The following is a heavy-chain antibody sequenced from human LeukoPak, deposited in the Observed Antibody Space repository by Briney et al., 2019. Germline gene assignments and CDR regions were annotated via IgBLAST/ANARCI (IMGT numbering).Heavy chain of an antibody. D-gene: IGHD2-15*01. CDR3: ARGLEDGWPFDY. J-gene: IGHJ4*02. CDR2: INPNSGGT. V-gene: IGHV1-2*06. Sequence: GASVKVSCKASGYTFTGDYMHWVRQAPGQGLEWTGRINPNSGGTNYAQKFQGRVTMTRGTSISTAYMELSRLRSDDTAVYYCARGLEDGWPFDYWGQGTLVTVSS. CDR1: GYTFTGDY.